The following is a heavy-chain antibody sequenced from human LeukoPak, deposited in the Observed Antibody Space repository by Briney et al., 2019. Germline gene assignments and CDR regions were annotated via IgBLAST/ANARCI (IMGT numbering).Heavy chain of an antibody. Sequence: SETLSLTCTVSTGSISSSSYYWGWIRQPPGKGLEWIGSIYYSGSTYYNPSLTSRATVFVDTSKTQSSLKLSSVTAADTAVYYCARQNQYSSGWFDYWGQGTLVTASS. V-gene: IGHV4-39*01. J-gene: IGHJ4*02. D-gene: IGHD6-19*01. CDR3: ARQNQYSSGWFDY. CDR2: IYYSGST. CDR1: TGSISSSSYY.